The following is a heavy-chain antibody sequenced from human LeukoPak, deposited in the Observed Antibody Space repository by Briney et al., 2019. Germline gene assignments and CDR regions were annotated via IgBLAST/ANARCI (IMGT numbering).Heavy chain of an antibody. V-gene: IGHV1-2*02. J-gene: IGHJ4*02. CDR3: ARDTDTAMVRFDY. CDR1: GYTFTGYY. Sequence: ASVKVSCKASGYTFTGYYMHWVRQAPGQGLEWMGWINPNSGGTNYAQNFQGRVTMTRDPSISTAYMELSRLRSDDTAVYYRARDTDTAMVRFDYWGQGTLVTVSS. D-gene: IGHD5-18*01. CDR2: INPNSGGT.